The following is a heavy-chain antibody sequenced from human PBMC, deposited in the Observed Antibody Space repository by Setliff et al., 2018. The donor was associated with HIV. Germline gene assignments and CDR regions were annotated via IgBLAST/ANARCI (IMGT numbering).Heavy chain of an antibody. CDR1: GGSISSSSYF. D-gene: IGHD3-22*01. J-gene: IGHJ1*01. CDR3: ARADYDTRGVAEYFHR. V-gene: IGHV4-39*07. CDR2: LYYSGTT. Sequence: SETLSLTCTVSGGSISSSSYFWGWIRQPPGKGLEWIGSLYYSGTTYYNPSLKSRVSLSMDTSKNQFSLKLSSVTVADTAMYYCARADYDTRGVAEYFHRWGQGTQVTVSS.